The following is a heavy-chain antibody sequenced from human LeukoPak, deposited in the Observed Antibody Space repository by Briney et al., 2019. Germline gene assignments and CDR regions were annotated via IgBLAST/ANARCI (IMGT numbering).Heavy chain of an antibody. CDR2: ISGSGGST. CDR1: GFTSSSYS. D-gene: IGHD3-10*01. J-gene: IGHJ4*02. CDR3: AKEGYYGSGSYFDY. Sequence: GGSLRLSCAASGFTSSSYSMNWVRQAPGKGLEWVSAISGSGGSTYYADSVKGRFTISRDNSKNTLYLQMNSLRAEDTAVYYCAKEGYYGSGSYFDYWGQGTLVTVSS. V-gene: IGHV3-23*01.